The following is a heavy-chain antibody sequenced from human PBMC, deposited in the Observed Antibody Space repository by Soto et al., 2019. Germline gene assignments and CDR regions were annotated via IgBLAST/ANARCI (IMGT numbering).Heavy chain of an antibody. D-gene: IGHD2-15*01. CDR3: ARAIGYCSGGSCYLFDY. CDR2: INSDGSST. CDR1: GFTFSSYW. V-gene: IGHV3-74*01. Sequence: GGSLRLSCAASGFTFSSYWMHWVRQAPGKGLVWVSRINSDGSSTSYADSVKGRFTISRDNAKNTLYLQMNSLRAEDTAVYYCARAIGYCSGGSCYLFDYWGQGTLVTVSS. J-gene: IGHJ4*02.